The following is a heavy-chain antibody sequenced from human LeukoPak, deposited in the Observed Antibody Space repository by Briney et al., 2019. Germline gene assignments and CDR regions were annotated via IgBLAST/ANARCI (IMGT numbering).Heavy chain of an antibody. CDR1: GGSISSYY. Sequence: SETLSLTCTVSGGSISSYYRTWIRQSAGKGLEWIGRINTSGSTNYNPSLRSRVTMSVNTSKNQFSLNLTSVTAADTAVYSCAREGGDPRWLDPWGQGTLVTVSP. V-gene: IGHV4-4*07. CDR2: INTSGST. D-gene: IGHD6-25*01. J-gene: IGHJ5*02. CDR3: AREGGDPRWLDP.